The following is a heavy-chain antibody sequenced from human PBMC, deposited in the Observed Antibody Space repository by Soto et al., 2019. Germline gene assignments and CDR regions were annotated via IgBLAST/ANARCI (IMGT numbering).Heavy chain of an antibody. Sequence: GGSLRLSCAASGFTFSSYAMHWVRQAPGKGLEWVALISYDGSDKDYADSVKGRFTISRDNSRNTLFLQMNSLRAEDTAVYYCARDYYKYYDSSGYYRSPAYWGQGTLVTAPQ. V-gene: IGHV3-30-3*01. CDR3: ARDYYKYYDSSGYYRSPAY. D-gene: IGHD3-22*01. J-gene: IGHJ4*02. CDR1: GFTFSSYA. CDR2: ISYDGSDK.